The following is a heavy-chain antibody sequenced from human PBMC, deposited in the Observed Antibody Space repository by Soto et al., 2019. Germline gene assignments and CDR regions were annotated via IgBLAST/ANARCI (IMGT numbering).Heavy chain of an antibody. D-gene: IGHD3-22*01. V-gene: IGHV3-23*01. J-gene: IGHJ4*02. CDR3: ARDPSNYYDSTFVSAPFDY. Sequence: GGSLRLSCAASGFSFTNFAMSWVRQAPGKGLEWVSSLSPGGGSTYYADSVKGRFTISRDNAKSTLYLQMNSLRAEDTAVYYCARDPSNYYDSTFVSAPFDYWGQGTLVTVSS. CDR1: GFSFTNFA. CDR2: LSPGGGST.